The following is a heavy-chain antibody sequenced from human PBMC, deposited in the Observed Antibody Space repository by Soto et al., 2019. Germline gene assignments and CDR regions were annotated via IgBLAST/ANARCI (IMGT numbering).Heavy chain of an antibody. CDR2: ISGSYGS. V-gene: IGHV3-23*01. J-gene: IGHJ4*02. Sequence: EVQLLDSGGGLVQPGGSLRLSCAASGFTFSNYAMGWFRQAPGKGLEWVSSISGSYGSNYADSVKGRFTISRDSSKNTLYLHMNNLRAEDTAIYYCAKAYSTGLSEGYFDYWGQGTLVTVSS. D-gene: IGHD6-19*01. CDR1: GFTFSNYA. CDR3: AKAYSTGLSEGYFDY.